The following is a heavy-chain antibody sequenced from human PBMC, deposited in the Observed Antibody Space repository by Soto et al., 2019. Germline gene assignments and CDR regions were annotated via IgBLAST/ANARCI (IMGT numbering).Heavy chain of an antibody. D-gene: IGHD6-19*01. J-gene: IGHJ4*02. Sequence: DVQLVESGGGLVQPGGTLRLSCAASGFTFSRYAIHWLHQAQGKVMEFVSAISSNGDNTYYADSVKGRFTISRDSSKNTLYLQMGSLRAEDMAVYYCARARYSSDWLPFEYWGQGTLVTVSS. CDR1: GFTFSRYA. V-gene: IGHV3-64*07. CDR2: ISSNGDNT. CDR3: ARARYSSDWLPFEY.